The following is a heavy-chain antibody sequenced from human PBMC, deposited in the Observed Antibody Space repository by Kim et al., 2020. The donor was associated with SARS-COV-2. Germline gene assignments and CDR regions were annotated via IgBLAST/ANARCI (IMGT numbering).Heavy chain of an antibody. CDR3: ARRPAVITVIVVDYNWYFEL. CDR1: GGSFSGYY. J-gene: IGHJ2*01. Sequence: SETLSLTCAVYGGSFSGYYWSWIRQPPGRGREWMGEINHSGSTNYNPSLKSRVTISVDTSKNQFSLKLSSVTAADTAVYYCARRPAVITVIVVDYNWYFELWGGGTLGTGS. D-gene: IGHD3-22*01. V-gene: IGHV4-34*01. CDR2: INHSGST.